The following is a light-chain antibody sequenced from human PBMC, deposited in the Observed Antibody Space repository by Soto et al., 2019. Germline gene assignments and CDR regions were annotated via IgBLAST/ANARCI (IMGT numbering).Light chain of an antibody. CDR2: EVN. J-gene: IGLJ1*01. V-gene: IGLV2-8*01. CDR1: SSDVVGYKY. CDR3: SSYAGINNLGV. Sequence: QSALTQPPSASGSPGQSVTISCTGTSSDVVGYKYVSWYQQHPGKAPKLMLFEVNKRPSGVPDRFSGSNSGNTASLTVSGLQAEDEADYYCSSYAGINNLGVSGTGPKLTVL.